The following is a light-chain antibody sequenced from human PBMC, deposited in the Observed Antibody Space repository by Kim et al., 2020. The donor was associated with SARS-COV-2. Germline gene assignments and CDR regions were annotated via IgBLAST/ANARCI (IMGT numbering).Light chain of an antibody. CDR2: AAS. CDR1: QGISHY. Sequence: DIQMTQSPSSLSAPVGDRVTITCRASQGISHYLAWYQQKPGKVPKLLIHAASTLQSGVPSRFSGSGSGTDFTLTITSLQPEDVATYYCQKYNTVPWTFGQGTKVEIK. CDR3: QKYNTVPWT. V-gene: IGKV1-27*01. J-gene: IGKJ1*01.